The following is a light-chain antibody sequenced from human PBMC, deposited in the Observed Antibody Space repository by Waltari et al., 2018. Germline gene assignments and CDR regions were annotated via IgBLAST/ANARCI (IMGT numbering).Light chain of an antibody. CDR3: QQYNNLPRT. V-gene: IGKV3-15*01. CDR2: GAS. CDR1: QSVSSN. Sequence: EIVMTQSPATLSVSPGERATLSCRASQSVSSNLAWYQQKPGQAPRLLIYGASTRATGIPARFSGSGSGTEFTLIISSLQSEDFAVYYCQQYNNLPRTFGQGTKLEIK. J-gene: IGKJ2*01.